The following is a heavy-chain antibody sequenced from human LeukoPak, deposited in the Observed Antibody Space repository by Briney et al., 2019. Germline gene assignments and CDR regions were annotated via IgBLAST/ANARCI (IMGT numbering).Heavy chain of an antibody. D-gene: IGHD3-22*01. CDR3: ATLVRNYYDGSGYPKS. CDR2: IYYSGST. CDR1: GGSISSSSYY. V-gene: IGHV4-39*01. Sequence: SETLSLTCTVSGGSISSSSYYWGWIRQPPGKGLEWIGSIYYSGSTYYNPSLKSRVTISVDTSKNQFSLKLSSVTAADTAVYYCATLVRNYYDGSGYPKSWGQGTLVTVSS. J-gene: IGHJ4*02.